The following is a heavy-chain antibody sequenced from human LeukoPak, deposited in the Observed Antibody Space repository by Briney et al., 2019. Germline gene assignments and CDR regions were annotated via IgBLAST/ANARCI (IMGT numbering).Heavy chain of an antibody. Sequence: GGSLRLSCAATGFSFSIYWVIWARRSRGKGREGLAIIKQDGSEKHYKGSVEGRFTISRDNAKNSLHLQMNSLRAEDTAVYYCAGGSGYLITSWGQGTLVTVSS. CDR1: GFSFSIYW. CDR2: IKQDGSEK. D-gene: IGHD3-9*01. V-gene: IGHV3-7*01. J-gene: IGHJ5*02. CDR3: AGGSGYLITS.